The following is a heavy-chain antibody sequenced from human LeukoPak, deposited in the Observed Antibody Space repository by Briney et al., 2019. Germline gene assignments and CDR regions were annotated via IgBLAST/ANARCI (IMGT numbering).Heavy chain of an antibody. Sequence: ASVKVSCKASGYTFTGYYMHWVRQAPGQGLEWMGWINPNSGGTNYAQKFQGRVTMTRDTSISTAYMELSRLRSDDTAVYYCASTDRARDYYYGMDVWGQGTTVTVSS. CDR2: INPNSGGT. V-gene: IGHV1-2*02. CDR1: GYTFTGYY. CDR3: ASTDRARDYYYGMDV. J-gene: IGHJ6*02.